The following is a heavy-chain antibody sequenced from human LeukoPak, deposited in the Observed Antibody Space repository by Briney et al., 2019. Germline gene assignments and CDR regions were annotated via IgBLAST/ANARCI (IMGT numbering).Heavy chain of an antibody. Sequence: SETLSLTCAVYGGSFSGYYWSWIRQPPGKGLEWIGEINHSGSTNYNPSLKSRVTIPVDTSKNQFSLKLSSVTAADTAVYYCASGHSSSSYWGQGTLVTVSS. D-gene: IGHD6-13*01. CDR3: ASGHSSSSY. J-gene: IGHJ4*02. CDR2: INHSGST. V-gene: IGHV4-34*01. CDR1: GGSFSGYY.